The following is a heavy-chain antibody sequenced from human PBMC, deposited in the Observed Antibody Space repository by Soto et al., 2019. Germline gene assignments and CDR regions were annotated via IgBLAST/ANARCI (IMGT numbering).Heavy chain of an antibody. V-gene: IGHV5-10-1*01. J-gene: IGHJ6*02. Sequence: GESLKISCKGSGYSFTSYWISWVRQMPGKGLEWVGRIDPSDSYTNYSPSFQGHVTISADKSISTAYLQWSSLKASDTAMYYCGGSSWGYYYYGMDVWGQGTTVTVSS. CDR2: IDPSDSYT. D-gene: IGHD6-13*01. CDR3: GGSSWGYYYYGMDV. CDR1: GYSFTSYW.